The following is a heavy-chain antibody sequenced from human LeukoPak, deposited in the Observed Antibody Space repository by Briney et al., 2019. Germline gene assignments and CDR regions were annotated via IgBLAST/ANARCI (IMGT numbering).Heavy chain of an antibody. CDR1: GYSINNYW. Sequence: GESLKISCKGSGYSINNYWIGWVRQMPGKGLGWMGIIYPADSDIRYSPSFQGQVTISADKSISTAYLQWSSLKASDTVMYYCARQEYCSGGSCYTWFDPWGQGTLVTVSS. D-gene: IGHD2-15*01. CDR3: ARQEYCSGGSCYTWFDP. J-gene: IGHJ5*02. V-gene: IGHV5-51*01. CDR2: IYPADSDI.